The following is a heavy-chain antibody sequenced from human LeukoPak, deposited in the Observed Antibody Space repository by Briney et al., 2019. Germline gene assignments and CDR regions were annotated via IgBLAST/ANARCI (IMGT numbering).Heavy chain of an antibody. CDR2: ISGSGGTP. Sequence: PGGSLRLSCAASGFTLSNYRMNWVRQAPGKGLDWVSIISGSGGTPYYTDSVKGRFTISRDNSKNTLYLQMNSLRAEDTAVYYCAKTRGISISGVVPLCDYWGQGTLVTVSS. CDR3: AKTRGISISGVVPLCDY. CDR1: GFTLSNYR. D-gene: IGHD3-3*01. V-gene: IGHV3-23*01. J-gene: IGHJ4*02.